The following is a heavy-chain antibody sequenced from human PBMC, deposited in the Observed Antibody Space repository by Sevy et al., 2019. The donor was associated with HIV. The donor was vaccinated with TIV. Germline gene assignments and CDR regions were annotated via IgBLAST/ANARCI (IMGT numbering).Heavy chain of an antibody. CDR1: GGTFSSYA. Sequence: ASVKVSCKASGGTFSSYASSWVRQAPGQGLEWMGGIIPIFGTANYAQKFQGRVTITADESTSTAYMELSSLRSEDTAVYYCARGRIAVAATPGFDIWGQGTMVTVSS. D-gene: IGHD6-19*01. J-gene: IGHJ3*02. V-gene: IGHV1-69*13. CDR2: IIPIFGTA. CDR3: ARGRIAVAATPGFDI.